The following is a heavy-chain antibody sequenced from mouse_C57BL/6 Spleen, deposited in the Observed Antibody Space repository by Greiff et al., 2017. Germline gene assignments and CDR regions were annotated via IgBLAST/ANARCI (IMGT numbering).Heavy chain of an antibody. D-gene: IGHD2-1*01. CDR3: ARVIYYGNLRYFDV. V-gene: IGHV5-16*01. J-gene: IGHJ1*03. CDR1: GFTFSDYY. Sequence: EVHLVESEGGLVQPGSSMKLSCTASGFTFSDYYMAWVRQVPEKGLEWVANINYDGSSTNYLDSLKSRFIISRDNAKNILYLQMSSLTSEDTATYYCARVIYYGNLRYFDVWGTGTTVTVSS. CDR2: INYDGSST.